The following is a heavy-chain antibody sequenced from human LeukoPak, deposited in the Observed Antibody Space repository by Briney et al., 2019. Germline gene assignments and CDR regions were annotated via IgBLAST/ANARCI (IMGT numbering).Heavy chain of an antibody. CDR2: INPDSGAT. J-gene: IGHJ4*02. CDR1: GHTFTAYF. V-gene: IGHV1-2*02. Sequence: GASVKISCKASGHTFTAYFMHWVRQAPGQGLEWMGCINPDSGATNYAQKFQGRVTMTRDTSITTAYMELSRLTSDDTAVYFCATTSRDSDAYYDYLNYWGQGTLITVSS. CDR3: ATTSRDSDAYYDYLNY. D-gene: IGHD3-10*01.